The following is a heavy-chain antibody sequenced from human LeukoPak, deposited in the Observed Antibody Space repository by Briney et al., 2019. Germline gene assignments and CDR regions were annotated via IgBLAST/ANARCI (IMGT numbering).Heavy chain of an antibody. CDR1: GGSINSRTYY. Sequence: SETLSLTCTVPGGSINSRTYYWGWIRQPPWKGLERIGNIYYSGSTFYNPSLESRITISIDTSNNEFSLKLSSVTAADTAVYYCARIYYDSSGYYYEFDYWGQGTLVTVSS. V-gene: IGHV4-39*01. CDR3: ARIYYDSSGYYYEFDY. J-gene: IGHJ4*02. CDR2: IYYSGST. D-gene: IGHD3-22*01.